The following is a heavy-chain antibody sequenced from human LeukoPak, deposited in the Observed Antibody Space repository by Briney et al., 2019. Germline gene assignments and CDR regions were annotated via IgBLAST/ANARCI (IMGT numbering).Heavy chain of an antibody. V-gene: IGHV2-5*02. Sequence: SGPTLVNPTQTLTLTCTFSGFSLNTSGVGVGWIRQPPGKALEWLALIYWDADKRFSPSLKSRLTITKDTSKNQVVLTMTNMGPVDTATYYCAHFAAGRSYHDYWGQGTLVTVSS. CDR2: IYWDADK. D-gene: IGHD1-26*01. CDR3: AHFAAGRSYHDY. J-gene: IGHJ4*02. CDR1: GFSLNTSGVG.